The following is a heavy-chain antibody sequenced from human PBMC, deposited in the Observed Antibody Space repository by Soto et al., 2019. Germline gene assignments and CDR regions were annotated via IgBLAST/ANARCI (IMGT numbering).Heavy chain of an antibody. D-gene: IGHD2-15*01. V-gene: IGHV3-23*01. J-gene: IGHJ4*02. Sequence: GGSLRLSCVVSGFTFNTFAMTWVRQAPGKGLEWVSALSGSGSLSYYADSVKGRFTISRDNSKNTLYLQMKNLRVDETAVYFCARDRGGALDSWGQGTLVTVSS. CDR1: GFTFNTFA. CDR3: ARDRGGALDS. CDR2: LSGSGSLS.